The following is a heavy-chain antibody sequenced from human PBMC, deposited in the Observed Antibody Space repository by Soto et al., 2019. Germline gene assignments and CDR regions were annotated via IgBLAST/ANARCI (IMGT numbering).Heavy chain of an antibody. CDR2: VYYSGAA. J-gene: IGHJ1*01. V-gene: IGHV4-59*01. D-gene: IGHD3-16*02. Sequence: SETLSLTCNVSGGAITSDFWSWIRQPPGKGLGWIGYVYYSGAADYNPSLKPRVTISIATSKTQFSLRLASATAADTGVYYCARDHGSYPNTWGQGRLVTVSS. CDR3: ARDHGSYPNT. CDR1: GGAITSDF.